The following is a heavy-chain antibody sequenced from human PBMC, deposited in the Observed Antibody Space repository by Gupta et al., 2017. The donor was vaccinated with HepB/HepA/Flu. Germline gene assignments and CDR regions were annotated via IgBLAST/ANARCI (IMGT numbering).Heavy chain of an antibody. Sequence: EVQISESGGDVVQPGESLKLACEVSEIDYFKNAMTWVRQSPGNGLQWISTINHNGYVSYYADSVKGRFTISKDSSNTTIYLQMDRLTTDDTATYFCARGLDSWNLHESLAVWGHGTRVIVSS. CDR3: ARGLDSWNLHESLAV. J-gene: IGHJ3*01. CDR1: EIDYFKNA. D-gene: IGHD3/OR15-3a*01. V-gene: IGHV3-23*01. CDR2: INHNGYVS.